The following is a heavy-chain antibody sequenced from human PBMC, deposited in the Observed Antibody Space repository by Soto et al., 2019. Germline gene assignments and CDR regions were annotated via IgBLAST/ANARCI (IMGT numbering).Heavy chain of an antibody. CDR3: ARAFDDSSHYYGGLVY. V-gene: IGHV4-30-4*01. CDR1: GGSISSGDYY. J-gene: IGHJ4*02. D-gene: IGHD3-22*01. Sequence: QVQLQESGPGLVKPSQTLSLTCTVSGGSISSGDYYWSWIRQPPGKGLEWIGYIFYSGSTYYNPSVKTRVTISIDTSKNQFSLKLSSVTAADTAVYYCARAFDDSSHYYGGLVYWGQGTLVTVSS. CDR2: IFYSGST.